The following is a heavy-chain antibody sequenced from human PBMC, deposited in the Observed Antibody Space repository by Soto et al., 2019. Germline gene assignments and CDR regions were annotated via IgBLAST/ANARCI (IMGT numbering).Heavy chain of an antibody. CDR1: GFTFSVYA. Sequence: EVQLLESGGGFVQPGGSLRLSCVATGFTFSVYAMTWVRQAPGKGLEWVSAVTANGGSTYSADSVKGRFTISRDNSKNTLFLQMNSLRAEDTAVYYCASLGVGDWANYYYYYGMDVWGQGTTVTVSS. CDR2: VTANGGST. V-gene: IGHV3-23*01. D-gene: IGHD2-21*02. CDR3: ASLGVGDWANYYYYYGMDV. J-gene: IGHJ6*02.